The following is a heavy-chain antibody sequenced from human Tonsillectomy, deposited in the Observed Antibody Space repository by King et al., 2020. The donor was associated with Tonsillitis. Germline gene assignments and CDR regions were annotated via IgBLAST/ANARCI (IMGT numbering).Heavy chain of an antibody. J-gene: IGHJ4*02. CDR3: AKNYGGNKYYFDY. Sequence: QVQLVESGGGVVQPGRSLRLSCAASGFTFSSYGMHWVRQAPGKGLEWVAVISYDGSNKYHADSVKGRFTISRDNSKNTLYLQMNSLRAEDTGVYYCAKNYGGNKYYFDYWGQGTLVTVSS. V-gene: IGHV3-30*18. CDR2: ISYDGSNK. D-gene: IGHD4-23*01. CDR1: GFTFSSYG.